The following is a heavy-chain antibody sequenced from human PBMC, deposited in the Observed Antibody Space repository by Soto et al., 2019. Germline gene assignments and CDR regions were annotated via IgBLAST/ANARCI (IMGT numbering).Heavy chain of an antibody. CDR2: ISSIGSTI. V-gene: IGHV3-11*01. Sequence: PGGSLRLSCADSGFTFSDFYMSWIRQAQGKGLEWDSYISSIGSTIYYADSVKGRFTISRDNAKNSLYLQMNSLRAEDTAVYYCATRYCSGGSCYSAALAYWGQGTLVTVSS. CDR3: ATRYCSGGSCYSAALAY. J-gene: IGHJ4*02. D-gene: IGHD2-15*01. CDR1: GFTFSDFY.